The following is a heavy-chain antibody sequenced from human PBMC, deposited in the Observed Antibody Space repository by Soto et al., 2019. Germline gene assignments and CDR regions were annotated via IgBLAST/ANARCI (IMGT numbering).Heavy chain of an antibody. CDR1: GYTFTSYG. Sequence: ASVKVSCKASGYTFTSYGISWVRQAPGQGLEWMGWISAYNGNTNYAQKLQGRVTMTTDTSTSTAYIELRSLRSDDTAVYYCARDYYDSSGFGIDNWGQGTLVTVSS. V-gene: IGHV1-18*01. J-gene: IGHJ4*02. CDR3: ARDYYDSSGFGIDN. D-gene: IGHD3-22*01. CDR2: ISAYNGNT.